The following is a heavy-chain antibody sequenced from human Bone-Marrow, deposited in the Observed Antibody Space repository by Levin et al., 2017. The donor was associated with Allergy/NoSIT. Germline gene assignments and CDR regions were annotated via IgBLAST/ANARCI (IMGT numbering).Heavy chain of an antibody. CDR2: IEQNGAEK. D-gene: IGHD6-19*01. V-gene: IGHV3-7*01. CDR3: ARDVGWGTREL. Sequence: GGSLRLSCVGSGFTFGHYWMSWVRQAPGKGLEWVADIEQNGAEKYYVDSVKGRFTISRDNGKNSLYLQMDSLRADDTAVYYCARDVGWGTRELWGQGSLVAVSS. J-gene: IGHJ4*02. CDR1: GFTFGHYW.